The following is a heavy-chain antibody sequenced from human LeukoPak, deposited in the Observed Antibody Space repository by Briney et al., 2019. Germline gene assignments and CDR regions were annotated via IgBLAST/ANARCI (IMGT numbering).Heavy chain of an antibody. CDR1: GGSFSGYY. CDR3: ARIARSYYGWFDP. D-gene: IGHD1-26*01. V-gene: IGHV4-59*01. CDR2: IYYSGST. Sequence: SETLSLTCAVYGGSFSGYYWSWIRQPPGKGLEWIGYIYYSGSTNYNPSLKSRVTISVDTSKNQFSLKLTSVTAADTAVYYCARIARSYYGWFDPWGQGTLVTVSS. J-gene: IGHJ5*02.